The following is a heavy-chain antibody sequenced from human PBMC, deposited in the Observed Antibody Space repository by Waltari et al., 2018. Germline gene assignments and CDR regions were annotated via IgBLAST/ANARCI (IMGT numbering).Heavy chain of an antibody. CDR1: GISVSSYA. CDR3: ARDGHSYFYGSWSDY. V-gene: IGHV3-30*01. D-gene: IGHD3-10*01. J-gene: IGHJ4*02. CDR2: ISFDGNNI. Sequence: QVQLVESGGGVVQPGKSLTLSCEVSGISVSSYAMHWVRQAPGKGLEWVAVISFDGNNIYFADSVKGRFTINRDNSKNTLSVQMNSLTPEDTAIDYCARDGHSYFYGSWSDYWGQGTLVTVSS.